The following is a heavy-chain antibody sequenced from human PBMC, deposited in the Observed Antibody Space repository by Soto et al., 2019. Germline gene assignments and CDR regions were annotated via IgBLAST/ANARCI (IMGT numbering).Heavy chain of an antibody. D-gene: IGHD2-15*01. CDR2: IYYNGIT. Sequence: QVQLQESGLGLVKPSQTLSLTCTVSGGSISRGNSYWGWVRQHPGKGLEWIGYIYYNGITYSNPSLKSRITIIRDTSKNQFSLKLSSVTAADTAVYYCARGFSGGYLGNWFDPWGQGTLVTVSS. CDR3: ARGFSGGYLGNWFDP. CDR1: GGSISRGNSY. V-gene: IGHV4-31*03. J-gene: IGHJ5*02.